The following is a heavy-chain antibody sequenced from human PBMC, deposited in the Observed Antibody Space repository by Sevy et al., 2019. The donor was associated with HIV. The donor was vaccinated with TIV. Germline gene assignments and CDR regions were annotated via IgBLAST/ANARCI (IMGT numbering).Heavy chain of an antibody. CDR2: ISGSGGST. V-gene: IGHV3-23*01. CDR1: GFTFSSYA. Sequence: GGSLRLSCAASGFTFSSYAMSWVRQAPGKGLEWVSAISGSGGSTYYADSVKGRFTISRDNSKNTLYLQMNSLRAEDTAVYYCAKDLRVDYDSSGSDGYWGQGTLVTVSS. CDR3: AKDLRVDYDSSGSDGY. J-gene: IGHJ4*02. D-gene: IGHD3-22*01.